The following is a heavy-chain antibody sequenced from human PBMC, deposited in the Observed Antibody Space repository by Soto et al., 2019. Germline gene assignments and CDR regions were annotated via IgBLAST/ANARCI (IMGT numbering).Heavy chain of an antibody. CDR3: ARWGGSSGFDY. CDR1: GGSISSGDYY. D-gene: IGHD1-26*01. Sequence: SDTLSLTCTVSGGSISSGDYYWSWIRQPPGKGLEWIGYIYYSGSTYYNPSLKSRVTISVDTSKNQFSLKLSSVTAADTAVYYCARWGGSSGFDYWGQGTLVTVSS. J-gene: IGHJ4*02. V-gene: IGHV4-30-4*02. CDR2: IYYSGST.